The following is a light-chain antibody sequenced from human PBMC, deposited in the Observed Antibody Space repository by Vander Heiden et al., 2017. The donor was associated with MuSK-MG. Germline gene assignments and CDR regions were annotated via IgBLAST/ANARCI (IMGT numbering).Light chain of an antibody. CDR2: AAS. Sequence: AIQMTQSPSSLSASVGDRVTITCRASQDIRNDLGWYQHKPGKAPKVLIYAASSLQSGVPSRFSGSGSGTDFTLTISSLQPEDFATYYCRQDYNYPWTFGQGTKVEIK. CDR1: QDIRND. CDR3: RQDYNYPWT. V-gene: IGKV1-6*01. J-gene: IGKJ1*01.